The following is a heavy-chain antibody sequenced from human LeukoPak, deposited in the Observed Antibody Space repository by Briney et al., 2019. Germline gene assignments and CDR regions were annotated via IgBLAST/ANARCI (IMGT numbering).Heavy chain of an antibody. V-gene: IGHV4-4*07. Sequence: SETLSLTCTVSGGSISSYYWSWIRQPAGKGLEWIGRIYTSGSTNYNPSLKSRVTISVDTSKNQFSLKLSSVTAADTAVYYCARHSIGYCSSTSCSPYYYGMDVWGQGTTVTVSS. J-gene: IGHJ6*02. CDR3: ARHSIGYCSSTSCSPYYYGMDV. CDR1: GGSISSYY. CDR2: IYTSGST. D-gene: IGHD2-2*01.